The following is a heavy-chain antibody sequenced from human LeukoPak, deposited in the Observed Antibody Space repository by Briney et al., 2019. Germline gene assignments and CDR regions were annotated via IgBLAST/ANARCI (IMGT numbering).Heavy chain of an antibody. Sequence: SETLSLTCTVSGVSISSGNYYWSCIRQPAGKGLEWIMSIYHSGSTYYNPSLKSRVTISVDTSKNQFSLKMSSVTAADTAVYYCARDLVSAAAVDYWGQGTLVTVSS. CDR1: GVSISSGNYY. V-gene: IGHV4-39*07. CDR3: ARDLVSAAAVDY. CDR2: IYHSGST. J-gene: IGHJ4*02. D-gene: IGHD6-13*01.